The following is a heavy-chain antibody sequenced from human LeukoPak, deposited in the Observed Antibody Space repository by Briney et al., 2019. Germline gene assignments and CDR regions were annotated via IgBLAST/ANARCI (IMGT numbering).Heavy chain of an antibody. Sequence: GGSLRLSCAASGFTFSSYAMSWVRQAPGKGLEWVSAISGSGGSTYYADSVKGRFTISRDNSKNTLYLQMNSLRAEDTAVYYCAKGPLRVFGVVISFDYWGQGTLVTVSS. CDR2: ISGSGGST. CDR1: GFTFSSYA. CDR3: AKGPLRVFGVVISFDY. D-gene: IGHD3-3*01. V-gene: IGHV3-23*01. J-gene: IGHJ4*02.